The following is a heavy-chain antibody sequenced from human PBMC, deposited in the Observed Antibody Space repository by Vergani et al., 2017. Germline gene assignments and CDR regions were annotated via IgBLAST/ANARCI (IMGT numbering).Heavy chain of an antibody. CDR1: GFIFSHYW. Sequence: EVQLVESGGGLVQPGGSLRLSCAASGFIFSHYWMSWVRQAPGKGLEWVANINPDVSENYYVDSVKDRFTISRDSAKISLYLQMNSLRAEDTALYFCARINYYGSSGYALTRWHNWFDPWGQGTLITVSS. CDR3: ARINYYGSSGYALTRWHNWFDP. CDR2: INPDVSEN. D-gene: IGHD3-22*01. V-gene: IGHV3-7*01. J-gene: IGHJ5*02.